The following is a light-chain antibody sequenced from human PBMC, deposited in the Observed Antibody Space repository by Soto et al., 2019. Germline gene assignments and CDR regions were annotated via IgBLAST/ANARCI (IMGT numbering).Light chain of an antibody. CDR1: SSDVGGYTY. CDR2: EVT. Sequence: QSVLTQPASVSGSPGQSITISCTGTSSDVGGYTYVSWYQQYPGKAPKLLISEVTNRPSGVSNRFSDSKSGNTASLTISGLQGEDEADYYCSSYTSSSTQVFGTGTRSPS. J-gene: IGLJ1*01. CDR3: SSYTSSSTQV. V-gene: IGLV2-14*01.